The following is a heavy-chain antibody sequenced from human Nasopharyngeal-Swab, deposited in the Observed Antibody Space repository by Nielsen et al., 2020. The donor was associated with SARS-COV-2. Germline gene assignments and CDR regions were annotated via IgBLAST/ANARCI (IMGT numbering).Heavy chain of an antibody. CDR3: ARGVWFGELLFDY. CDR2: INAGNGNT. D-gene: IGHD3-10*01. CDR1: GYTFTNYA. V-gene: IGHV1-3*01. J-gene: IGHJ4*02. Sequence: ASVKVSCKASGYTFTNYAMHWVRQAPGQRLEWMGWINAGNGNTKYSQKFQGRVTITRDTSASTAYMELSSLRSEDTAVYYCARGVWFGELLFDYWGQGTLVTVSS.